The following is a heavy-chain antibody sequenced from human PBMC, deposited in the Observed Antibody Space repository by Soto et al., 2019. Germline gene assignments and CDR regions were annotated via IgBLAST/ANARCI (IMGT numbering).Heavy chain of an antibody. D-gene: IGHD3-3*01. CDR2: ISAYNGNT. J-gene: IGHJ6*02. V-gene: IGHV1-18*01. CDR3: ARVKPYDFWSGYYYYYGMDV. Sequence: QVQLVQSGAEVKKPGASVKVSCKASGYTFTSYGISWVRQAPGQGLEWMGWISAYNGNTNYAQKLQGRVTMTTDTSTSTDYMELRSLRSDDTAVYYCARVKPYDFWSGYYYYYGMDVWGQGTTVTVSS. CDR1: GYTFTSYG.